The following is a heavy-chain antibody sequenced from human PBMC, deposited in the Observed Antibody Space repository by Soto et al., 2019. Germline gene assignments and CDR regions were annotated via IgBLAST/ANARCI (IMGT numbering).Heavy chain of an antibody. Sequence: QVQLQESGPGLVKPSETLSLTCTVSGGSISSYYWSWIRQPPGKGLEWIGYIYYSGSTNYNPSLKSRVTIXXDXSXNQCSLKLSSVTAADTAVYYCARGATDPTYYYGMDVWGQGTTVTVSS. V-gene: IGHV4-59*01. CDR1: GGSISSYY. CDR3: ARGATDPTYYYGMDV. D-gene: IGHD5-12*01. CDR2: IYYSGST. J-gene: IGHJ6*02.